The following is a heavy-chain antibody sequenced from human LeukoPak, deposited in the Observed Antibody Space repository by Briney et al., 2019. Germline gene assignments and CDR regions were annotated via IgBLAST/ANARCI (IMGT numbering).Heavy chain of an antibody. D-gene: IGHD1-26*01. CDR2: FDPEDGET. CDR3: ARATEVDYYYGMDV. V-gene: IGHV1-24*01. CDR1: GYTLTELS. J-gene: IGHJ6*02. Sequence: ASVKVSCKVSGYTLTELSMHWVRQAPGKGLEWMGGFDPEDGETIYAQKFQGRVTMTEDTSTDTAYMELSSLRSEDTAVYYCARATEVDYYYGMDVWGQGTTVTVSS.